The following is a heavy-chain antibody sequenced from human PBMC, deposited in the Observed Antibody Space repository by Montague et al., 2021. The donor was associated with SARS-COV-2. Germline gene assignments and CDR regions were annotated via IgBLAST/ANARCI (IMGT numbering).Heavy chain of an antibody. CDR1: GFTFGNFA. V-gene: IGHV3-23*01. CDR2: ISDSGDST. Sequence: SLRLSCAASGFTFGNFAMTWVRQTPGKGLEWVSSISDSGDSTWSPDSVKGRFTISRDNSKNILYLQMSSLRVDDTAIYYCVKDKIGAFWGQGTLDTVSS. J-gene: IGHJ4*02. CDR3: VKDKIGAF.